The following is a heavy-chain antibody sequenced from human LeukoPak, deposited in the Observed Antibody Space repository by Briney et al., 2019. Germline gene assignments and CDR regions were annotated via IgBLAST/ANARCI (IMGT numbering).Heavy chain of an antibody. Sequence: PSETLSLTCTVSGGSISGSYYWGWIRQPPGKGLEWIGSIYYSGRIYYNASLKSRVTISVDTSKNEFSLKLSSVTAADTAVYYCARDSRRDGYNLDYWGRGTLVTVSS. V-gene: IGHV4-39*07. CDR2: IYYSGRI. D-gene: IGHD5-24*01. CDR3: ARDSRRDGYNLDY. CDR1: GGSISGSYY. J-gene: IGHJ4*02.